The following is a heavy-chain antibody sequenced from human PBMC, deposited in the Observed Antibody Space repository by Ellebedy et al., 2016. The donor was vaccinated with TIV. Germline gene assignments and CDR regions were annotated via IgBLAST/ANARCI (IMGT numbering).Heavy chain of an antibody. CDR1: GFTFSTYS. J-gene: IGHJ3*02. CDR2: IGSNINIK. V-gene: IGHV3-48*04. Sequence: PGGSLRLSCAASGFTFSTYSMNWVRQAPGKGLEWVSSIGSNINIKYYGDSVKGRFTISRDNAKNSLYLEMNSLRAEDTAVYYCARGGGRVLLYSFDMWGQGTMVTVSS. D-gene: IGHD1-26*01. CDR3: ARGGGRVLLYSFDM.